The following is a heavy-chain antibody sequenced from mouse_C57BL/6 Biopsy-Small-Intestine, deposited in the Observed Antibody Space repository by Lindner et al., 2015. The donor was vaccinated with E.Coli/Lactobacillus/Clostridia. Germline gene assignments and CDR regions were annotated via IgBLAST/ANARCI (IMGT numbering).Heavy chain of an antibody. CDR3: ARSFYYSNYLWYFDV. CDR1: GYTFTGFW. CDR2: ILPGSDTT. Sequence: VQLQESGAELMKPGASVKLSCKATGYTFTGFWIEWVKQRPGHGLEWIGEILPGSDTTNYNEKFKGKATFTADTSSNTAYMQLSSLTTEDSAIYYCARSFYYSNYLWYFDVWGTGTTVTVSS. D-gene: IGHD2-5*01. V-gene: IGHV1-9*01. J-gene: IGHJ1*03.